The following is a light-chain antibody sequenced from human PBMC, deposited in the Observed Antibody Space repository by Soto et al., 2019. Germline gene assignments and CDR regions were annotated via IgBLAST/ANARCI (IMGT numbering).Light chain of an antibody. CDR3: QHRSNWPLT. V-gene: IGKV3-11*01. Sequence: EIVLTQSPATLSLSPGERATLSCRASQSVSSYLAWYQQKAGQAPRLLIYDASNRATGIPARFSGSGSGTAFTLTISSLEPEDFAVYFCQHRSNWPLTFGKGTRLEIK. CDR1: QSVSSY. J-gene: IGKJ5*01. CDR2: DAS.